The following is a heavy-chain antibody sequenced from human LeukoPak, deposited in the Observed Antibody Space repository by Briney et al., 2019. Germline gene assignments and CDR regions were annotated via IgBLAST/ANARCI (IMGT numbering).Heavy chain of an antibody. V-gene: IGHV3-15*01. Sequence: PGGSLRLSCAASGFTFSNAWMSWVRQAPGKGLEWVGRIKSITDGGTTDYAAPVKGRFTISRDDSKNTLYLQMNSLKTEDTAVYYCTTGDDHYYDSSGYLTRDYWGQGTLVTVSS. D-gene: IGHD3-22*01. CDR3: TTGDDHYYDSSGYLTRDY. CDR1: GFTFSNAW. CDR2: IKSITDGGTT. J-gene: IGHJ4*02.